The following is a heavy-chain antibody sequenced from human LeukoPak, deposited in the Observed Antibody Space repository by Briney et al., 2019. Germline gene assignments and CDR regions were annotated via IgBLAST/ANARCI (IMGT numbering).Heavy chain of an antibody. Sequence: PSETLSLTCTVSGGSIRSYYWSWIRQPPGKGLEWIGYVYYTGTTNYNPSLKSRVTISVDTSKNQFSLKLSSVTAADTAVYYCARSEYSYGADAFDIWGQGTMVTVSS. D-gene: IGHD5-18*01. J-gene: IGHJ3*02. CDR2: VYYTGTT. V-gene: IGHV4-59*01. CDR3: ARSEYSYGADAFDI. CDR1: GGSIRSYY.